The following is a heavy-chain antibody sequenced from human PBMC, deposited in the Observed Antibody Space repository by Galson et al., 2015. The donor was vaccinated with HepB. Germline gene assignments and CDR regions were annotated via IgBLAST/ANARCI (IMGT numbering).Heavy chain of an antibody. CDR3: ARNYGGNLIDY. J-gene: IGHJ4*02. Sequence: SLRLSCAATGFRFSGYGMFWVRQAPGKGLEYVSAISNNGGTTYYANSVTDRFTISRDNSKNELYLQMGRLRAEDMAVYYCARNYGGNLIDYWGQGTLVTVSS. D-gene: IGHD4-23*01. V-gene: IGHV3-64*01. CDR1: GFRFSGYG. CDR2: ISNNGGTT.